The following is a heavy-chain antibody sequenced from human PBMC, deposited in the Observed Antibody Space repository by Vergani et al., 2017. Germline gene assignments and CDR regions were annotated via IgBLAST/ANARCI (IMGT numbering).Heavy chain of an antibody. Sequence: QVQLVQSGAEVKKPGASVKVSCKASGYTFTSYAMHWVRQAPGQRLEWMGWINAGNGNTKYSQKFQGRVTITRDTSASTAYMELSRLRSEDTAVYYCARGSSGLSDYWGQGTLVTVSS. V-gene: IGHV1-3*01. J-gene: IGHJ4*02. CDR1: GYTFTSYA. CDR3: ARGSSGLSDY. CDR2: INAGNGNT. D-gene: IGHD6-19*01.